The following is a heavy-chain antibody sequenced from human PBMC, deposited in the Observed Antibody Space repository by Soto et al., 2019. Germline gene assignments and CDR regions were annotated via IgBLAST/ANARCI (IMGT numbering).Heavy chain of an antibody. CDR2: VTPNSGGT. CDR1: GYTFTGYY. V-gene: IGHV1-2*04. CDR3: VTSRVSIAVAGETEYYFDY. D-gene: IGHD6-19*01. Sequence: ASVKVSCKASGYTFTGYYIHWVRQAPGQGLEWMGWVTPNSGGTNYAQKFQGWVTMTRDTSISTAYMELSRLRSDDTAVYYCVTSRVSIAVAGETEYYFDYWGQGTLVTVSS. J-gene: IGHJ4*02.